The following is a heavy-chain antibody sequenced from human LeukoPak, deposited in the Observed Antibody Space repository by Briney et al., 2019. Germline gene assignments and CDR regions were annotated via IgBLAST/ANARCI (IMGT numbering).Heavy chain of an antibody. D-gene: IGHD3-22*01. CDR1: GFTFSSYP. CDR2: ISGSGGST. CDR3: AKGYYDSSGYLYDY. J-gene: IGHJ4*02. V-gene: IGHV3-23*01. Sequence: PGGSLSPSGAAPGFTFSSYPMGWVRKAPGKGLEWVSPISGSGGSTYYADSVKGRFTISRDNSKNTLYLQMNSLRAEDTAVYYCAKGYYDSSGYLYDYWGQGTLVTVSS.